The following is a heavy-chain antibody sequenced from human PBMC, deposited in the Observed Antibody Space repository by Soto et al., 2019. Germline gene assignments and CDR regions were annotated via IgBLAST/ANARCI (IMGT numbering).Heavy chain of an antibody. J-gene: IGHJ3*01. CDR1: GGSISTYY. CDR2: VYITGSP. CDR3: ARGGRDGFDV. V-gene: IGHV4-4*07. Sequence: QVQLQESGPGLVKPSETLSLTCTVSGGSISTYYWNWIRQSAGKGLEWIGRVYITGSPNFHPSLKSRVAMSVDTSKNQFSLKLTSVTAADTAVYYCARGGRDGFDVWGQGTVVTVSS.